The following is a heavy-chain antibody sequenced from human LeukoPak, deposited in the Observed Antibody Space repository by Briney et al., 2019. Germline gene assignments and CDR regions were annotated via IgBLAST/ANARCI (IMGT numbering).Heavy chain of an antibody. D-gene: IGHD6-13*01. J-gene: IGHJ4*02. CDR2: ISWNSGSI. Sequence: GGSLRLSCAASGFTFDDYAMHWVRQAPGKGLEWVSGISWNSGSIGYADSVKGRFTISRDNAKNSLYLQMNSLRAEDTALYYCAKDIEAAARYYFDYWGQGTLVTVSS. V-gene: IGHV3-9*01. CDR3: AKDIEAAARYYFDY. CDR1: GFTFDDYA.